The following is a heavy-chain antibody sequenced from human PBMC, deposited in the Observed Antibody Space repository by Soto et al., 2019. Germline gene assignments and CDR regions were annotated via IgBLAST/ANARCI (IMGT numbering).Heavy chain of an antibody. CDR3: ARKIWSGADQGGMDV. Sequence: EVQLVESGGGLVKPGGSLRLSCAASGFTFSSYSMNWVRQAPGKGLEWVSSISSSSSYIYYADSVKGRFTISRDNAKNALYLQMNSLRAEATAVYYCARKIWSGADQGGMDVWGQGTTVTVSS. D-gene: IGHD3-3*01. CDR2: ISSSSSYI. V-gene: IGHV3-21*01. CDR1: GFTFSSYS. J-gene: IGHJ6*02.